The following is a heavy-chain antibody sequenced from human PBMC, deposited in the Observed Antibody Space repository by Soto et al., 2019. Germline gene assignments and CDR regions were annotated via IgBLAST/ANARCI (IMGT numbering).Heavy chain of an antibody. Sequence: SETLSLTCAVSGGSISSGGYSGSWIRQPPGKGLEWIGYIYHSGSTYYNPYLKSRVTISVDRSKNQFSLKLSSVTAADTAVYYCARGGYGSGSYYSLYYFDYWGQGTLVTVSS. V-gene: IGHV4-30-2*01. CDR3: ARGGYGSGSYYSLYYFDY. CDR2: IYHSGST. D-gene: IGHD3-10*01. J-gene: IGHJ4*02. CDR1: GGSISSGGYS.